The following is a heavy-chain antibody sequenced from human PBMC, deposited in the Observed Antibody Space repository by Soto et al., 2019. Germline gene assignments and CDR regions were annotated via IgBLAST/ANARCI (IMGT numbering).Heavy chain of an antibody. CDR3: ARQDIENSARVEY. CDR2: ISNDGNSK. D-gene: IGHD5-18*01. V-gene: IGHV3-30*03. J-gene: IGHJ4*02. Sequence: QVQLVESGGGVVQPGRSLRLSCAASGFTFSSYGMHWVRQAPGKGLEWAAVISNDGNSKYYADSVKGRFTISRDNSKNTLYLQINSLRAEDTAVYYCARQDIENSARVEYWGQGTLFTVSS. CDR1: GFTFSSYG.